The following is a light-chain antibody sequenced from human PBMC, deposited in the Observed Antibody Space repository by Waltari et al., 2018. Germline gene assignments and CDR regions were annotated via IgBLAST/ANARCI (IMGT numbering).Light chain of an antibody. V-gene: IGLV2-23*02. CDR2: DVN. CDR3: CSYAGSAISV. CDR1: SSDIGTYNL. J-gene: IGLJ3*02. Sequence: QSALTQTATVSGSPGQSITISCTGTSSDIGTYNLVSWYQQHPGKAPTIIIYDVNKRPSGLSNRFSGSKSGNTASLSISGLQAADEADYYCCSYAGSAISVFGGGTKVTVL.